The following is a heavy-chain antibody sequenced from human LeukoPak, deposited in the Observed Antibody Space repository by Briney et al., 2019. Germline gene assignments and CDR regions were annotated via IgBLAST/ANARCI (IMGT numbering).Heavy chain of an antibody. D-gene: IGHD2-21*01. J-gene: IGHJ4*02. CDR3: ARNIPVTRWGY. V-gene: IGHV3-66*01. Sequence: TGGSLRLSCAASGFTFHNNGMSWVHQAPGKGLEWVSLIYSAGSTYYADSVKGRFTISRDNSKNTVYLQMNSLRAEDTAVYYCARNIPVTRWGYWGQGTLVTVSS. CDR2: IYSAGST. CDR1: GFTFHNNG.